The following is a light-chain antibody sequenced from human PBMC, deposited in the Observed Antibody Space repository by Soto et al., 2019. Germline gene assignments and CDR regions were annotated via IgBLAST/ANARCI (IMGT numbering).Light chain of an antibody. J-gene: IGKJ1*01. CDR2: GAS. CDR3: QQYGTSPT. Sequence: EIVMTQSPATLSVSPGERATLSCRASQSVGSNLAWYQQKPGQAPRLLIYGASSRATGIPDRFSGSGSGTDFTLTISRLEPEDFAVYYCQQYGTSPTFGQGTKVEVK. CDR1: QSVGSN. V-gene: IGKV3-20*01.